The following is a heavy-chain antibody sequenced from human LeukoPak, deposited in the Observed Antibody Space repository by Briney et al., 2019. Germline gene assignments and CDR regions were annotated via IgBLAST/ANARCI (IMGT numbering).Heavy chain of an antibody. V-gene: IGHV3-64D*06. J-gene: IGHJ4*02. D-gene: IGHD6-25*01. CDR2: ISSGGDT. Sequence: PGGSLRLSCSSSGFTFRTNSMRWVHQAPGKGLEYVSGISSGGDTYYTDSVKGRFSISRDNSENTLFLQMTSLRAEDTAVYYCVKVTQTGSACDYWGQGTLVTVSS. CDR1: GFTFRTNS. CDR3: VKVTQTGSACDY.